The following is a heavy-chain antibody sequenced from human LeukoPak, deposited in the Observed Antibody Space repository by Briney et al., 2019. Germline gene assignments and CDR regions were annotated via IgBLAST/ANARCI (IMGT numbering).Heavy chain of an antibody. CDR3: AKAGDSAYYHDKSGYFY. D-gene: IGHD3-22*01. CDR2: ISDSGDTT. Sequence: GGSLRLSCAASGFIFTSYGMSWVRLAPGKGLEWVSSISDSGDTTFYADLLKGRFTVSRDNSKNTLFLQMNSLTADDTAVYYCAKAGDSAYYHDKSGYFYWGQGTLVTVSS. J-gene: IGHJ4*02. CDR1: GFIFTSYG. V-gene: IGHV3-23*01.